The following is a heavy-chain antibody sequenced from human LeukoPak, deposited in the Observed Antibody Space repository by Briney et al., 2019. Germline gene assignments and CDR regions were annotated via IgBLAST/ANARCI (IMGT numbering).Heavy chain of an antibody. D-gene: IGHD6-19*01. J-gene: IGHJ4*02. Sequence: GGSLRLSCAASGFTVSSYWMTWVRQAPGEGLEWVANIKQDGSERNYVDSVKGRFTISRDNAKNSLYLQMNTLRDEDTAVYYCATGAGCGYWGQGTLVTVSS. CDR1: GFTVSSYW. CDR3: ATGAGCGY. CDR2: IKQDGSER. V-gene: IGHV3-7*03.